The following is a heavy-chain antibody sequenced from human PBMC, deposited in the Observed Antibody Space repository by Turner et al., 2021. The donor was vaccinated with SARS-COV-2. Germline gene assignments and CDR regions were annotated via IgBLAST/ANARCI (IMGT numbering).Heavy chain of an antibody. V-gene: IGHV3-30*18. Sequence: QVPLVASGGGVVQPGTSLRLSCAASGFTFRSYGMHWVRQAPGKGLEWVAVIAYDGGNKYYADSVKGRITISRDNSKNTLYLQMNSLRAEDTAVYYCAKQGGPYCSGGSCYLHYFDYWGQGTLVTVSS. CDR2: IAYDGGNK. J-gene: IGHJ4*02. D-gene: IGHD2-15*01. CDR3: AKQGGPYCSGGSCYLHYFDY. CDR1: GFTFRSYG.